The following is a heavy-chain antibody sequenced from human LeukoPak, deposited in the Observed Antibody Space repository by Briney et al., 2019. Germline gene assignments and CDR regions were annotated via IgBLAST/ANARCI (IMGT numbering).Heavy chain of an antibody. J-gene: IGHJ3*01. V-gene: IGHV5-51*01. CDR3: MTYNWDEAPGFAL. Sequence: GESLKISCQASGYSFLNYWIAWVRQMPGKGQEWMGMIYPADSETRYGPSFQGHVTISADDSSSVAYLQWNSLKSSDTTRHSCMTYNWDEAPGFALRGQGKMVTVTS. CDR1: GYSFLNYW. CDR2: IYPADSET. D-gene: IGHD1-1*01.